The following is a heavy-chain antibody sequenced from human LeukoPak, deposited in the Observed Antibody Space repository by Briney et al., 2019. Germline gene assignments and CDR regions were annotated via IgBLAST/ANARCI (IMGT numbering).Heavy chain of an antibody. CDR3: AKDQGWSSGWRFDP. D-gene: IGHD6-19*01. CDR2: ISGSGGST. J-gene: IGHJ5*02. V-gene: IGHV3-23*01. Sequence: PGGSLTLSCAASGFTFSSYAMSWVRPAAGKGLDWVSAISGSGGSTYYADSVKGRFTISRDNSKNTLYLQKNSLRAEDTAVYYCAKDQGWSSGWRFDPWAQGTLVTVSS. CDR1: GFTFSSYA.